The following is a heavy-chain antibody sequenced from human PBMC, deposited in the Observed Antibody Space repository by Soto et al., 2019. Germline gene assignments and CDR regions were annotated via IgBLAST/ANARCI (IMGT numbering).Heavy chain of an antibody. CDR2: ISYDGSDK. J-gene: IGHJ4*02. CDR3: VGGQYYFDY. Sequence: QVQLVESGGGVVQPGRSLRLSCAASGFPFTSYGMHWVREGPDKGLEWVAIISYDGSDKYYADSVKGRFTISRDNSKNALYLQMNSLRTEDTALYYCVGGQYYFDYRGQGTLVIVS. CDR1: GFPFTSYG. V-gene: IGHV3-30*03. D-gene: IGHD3-10*01.